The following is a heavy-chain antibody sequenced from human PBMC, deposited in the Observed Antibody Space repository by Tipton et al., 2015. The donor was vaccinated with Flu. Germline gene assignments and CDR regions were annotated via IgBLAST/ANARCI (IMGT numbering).Heavy chain of an antibody. V-gene: IGHV4-39*07. CDR2: NYYSGST. Sequence: TLSLTCTVSGGSISSSSYYWGWIRQPPGKGLEWIESNYYSGSTYYNPSLKSRVTISVDTSKNQFSLKLSSVTAADTAVYYCARGEYSAMSTFGGVIVYFDYRGQGTLVTDSS. CDR3: ARGEYSAMSTFGGVIVYFDY. D-gene: IGHD3-16*02. CDR1: GGSISSSSYY. J-gene: IGHJ4*02.